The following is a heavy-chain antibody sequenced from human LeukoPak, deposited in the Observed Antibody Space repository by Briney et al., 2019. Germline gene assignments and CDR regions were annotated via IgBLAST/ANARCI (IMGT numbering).Heavy chain of an antibody. D-gene: IGHD3-22*01. V-gene: IGHV1-69*05. CDR1: GGTFSSYA. CDR2: IIPIFGTA. CDR3: ARDETRYYYDSSGPNGDDAFDI. J-gene: IGHJ3*02. Sequence: ASVKVPCKASGGTFSSYAISLVRQAPGQGLEWMGRIIPIFGTANYAQKFQGRVTITTDESTSTAYMELSSLRSEDTAVYYCARDETRYYYDSSGPNGDDAFDIWGQGTMVTVSS.